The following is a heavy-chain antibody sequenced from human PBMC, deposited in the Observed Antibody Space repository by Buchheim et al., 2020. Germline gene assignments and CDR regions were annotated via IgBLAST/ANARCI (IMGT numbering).Heavy chain of an antibody. V-gene: IGHV4-34*01. D-gene: IGHD2-15*01. CDR2: INHIGST. CDR3: ARERYCSGGSLGPKACRMDV. J-gene: IGHJ6*02. CDR1: GGSFSGYY. Sequence: QVQLQQWGAGLLKPSETLSLTCAVYGGSFSGYYWSWIRQPPGKGLEWIGEINHIGSTSYNPSLKSRVTISVDTSNNQFFLQLSFVDAADTDVYYCARERYCSGGSLGPKACRMDVWGQGTT.